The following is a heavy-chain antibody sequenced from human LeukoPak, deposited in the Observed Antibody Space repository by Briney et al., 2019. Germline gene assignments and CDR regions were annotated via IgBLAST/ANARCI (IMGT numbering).Heavy chain of an antibody. CDR2: MNPNSGNT. CDR3: ARDQGLRTGLYWFDP. V-gene: IGHV1-8*01. CDR1: GYTFTSYD. J-gene: IGHJ5*02. D-gene: IGHD1-14*01. Sequence: GASVKVSCKASGYTFTSYDINWVRQATGQGLEWMGWMNPNSGNTGYAQKFQGRVTMTRNTSISTAYMELSSLRSGDTAVYYCARDQGLRTGLYWFDPWGQGTLVTVSS.